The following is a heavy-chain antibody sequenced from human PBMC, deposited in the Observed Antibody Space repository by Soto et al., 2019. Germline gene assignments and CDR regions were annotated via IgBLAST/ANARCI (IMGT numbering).Heavy chain of an antibody. J-gene: IGHJ5*02. CDR2: IYYTGRT. CDR1: GGSMRGYF. CDR3: ARDPGYSSSPANWFDP. Sequence: SETLSLTCTVSGGSMRGYFWTWIRQPPGKGLEWIGYIYYTGRTNYNPSLKSRLTISVGTSNNQFSLRLDSVTAADTAVYYCARDPGYSSSPANWFDPWGQGTLVTVSS. V-gene: IGHV4-59*01. D-gene: IGHD5-18*01.